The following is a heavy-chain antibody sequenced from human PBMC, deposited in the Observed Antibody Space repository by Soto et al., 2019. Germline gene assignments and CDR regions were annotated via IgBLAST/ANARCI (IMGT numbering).Heavy chain of an antibody. J-gene: IGHJ5*02. Sequence: GALRLSCAASGFTFSSYSMNWVRQAPGKGLEWVSSISSSSSYIYYADSVKGRFTISRDNAKNSLYLQMNSLRAEDTAVYYCARDRSIAARPGNWFDPWGQGTLVTVSS. D-gene: IGHD6-6*01. V-gene: IGHV3-21*01. CDR2: ISSSSSYI. CDR3: ARDRSIAARPGNWFDP. CDR1: GFTFSSYS.